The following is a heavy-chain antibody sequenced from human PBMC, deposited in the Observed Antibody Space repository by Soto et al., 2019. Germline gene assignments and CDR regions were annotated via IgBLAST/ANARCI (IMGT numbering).Heavy chain of an antibody. CDR2: MNQDGSAK. CDR3: ARGLLTGRYYHTLDV. CDR1: KFIFSRHW. V-gene: IGHV3-7*03. Sequence: PGGSLRLSCAVSKFIFSRHWMNWVRQAPGKGLEWVANMNQDGSAKNYVGSVEGRFTISRDNAKNSLYLQMNSLRAEDTAVYYCARGLLTGRYYHTLDVWGQGTTVTVSS. D-gene: IGHD3-22*01. J-gene: IGHJ6*02.